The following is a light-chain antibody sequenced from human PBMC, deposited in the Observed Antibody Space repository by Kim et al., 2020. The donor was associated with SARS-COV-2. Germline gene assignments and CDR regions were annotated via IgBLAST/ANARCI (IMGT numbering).Light chain of an antibody. CDR1: RSSVSSNY. CDR3: QSYDSSANWV. CDR2: EDN. V-gene: IGLV6-57*01. Sequence: KSVTSSCTRSRSSVSSNYVQWYQQRPGSSPTTVISEDNQRPSGVPDRFSGSIDRSSNSAYLTISGLKTEDEADYYCQSYDSSANWVFGGGTKLTVL. J-gene: IGLJ3*02.